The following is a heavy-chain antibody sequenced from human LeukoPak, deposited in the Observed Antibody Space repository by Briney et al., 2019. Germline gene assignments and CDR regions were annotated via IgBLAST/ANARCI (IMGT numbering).Heavy chain of an antibody. Sequence: GGSLRLSCAASGFTFSVYSMTWVRQAPGKGLEWVSSISSSGNYLYYADSVKGRFTISRDNAKNSLSLQMNSLRAEDTAVYYCARAPEGGYCSSTSCYMDYWGQGTLVTVSS. D-gene: IGHD2-2*02. CDR2: ISSSGNYL. CDR1: GFTFSVYS. CDR3: ARAPEGGYCSSTSCYMDY. V-gene: IGHV3-21*01. J-gene: IGHJ4*02.